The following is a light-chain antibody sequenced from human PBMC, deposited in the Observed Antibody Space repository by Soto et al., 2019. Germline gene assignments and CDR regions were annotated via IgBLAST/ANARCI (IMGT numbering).Light chain of an antibody. J-gene: IGLJ2*01. CDR1: SSDVGYYNY. CDR2: DVN. V-gene: IGLV2-11*01. Sequence: QSALTQPRSVSGSPGQSVTISCTGTSSDVGYYNYVSWYQQHPGKAPKLMIYDVNKRPSGVPYRFSGSKSGNTASLTISGLQADDEADYYCCSYAGSYTEVFGGGTKLTVL. CDR3: CSYAGSYTEV.